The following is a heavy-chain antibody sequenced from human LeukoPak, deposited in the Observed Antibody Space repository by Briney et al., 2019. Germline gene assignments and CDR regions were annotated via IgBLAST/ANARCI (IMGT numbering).Heavy chain of an antibody. CDR1: GFILGEYN. CDR3: SRGQKDPYGPEFDY. Sequence: PGGSPRLSCTTSGFILGEYNMNWVRQAPRKGLEWVGYIRAKIHDGTTDFAASVKGRFTISRDDSKSIAYLQMTSLKSEDTAVYYCSRGQKDPYGPEFDYWGQGTLVTVSS. J-gene: IGHJ4*02. CDR2: IRAKIHDGTT. D-gene: IGHD3-10*01. V-gene: IGHV3-49*04.